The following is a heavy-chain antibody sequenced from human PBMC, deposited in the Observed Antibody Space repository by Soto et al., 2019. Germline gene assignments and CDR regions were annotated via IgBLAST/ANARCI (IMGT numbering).Heavy chain of an antibody. CDR1: GFTFSSYG. J-gene: IGHJ5*02. D-gene: IGHD5-12*01. CDR2: IWYDGSNK. V-gene: IGHV3-33*01. CDR3: ARDQSGYDLNWFDP. Sequence: QVQLVESGGGVVQPGRSLRLSCAASGFTFSSYGMHWVRQAPGKGLEWVAVIWYDGSNKYYADSVKGRFTISRDNSKNTLYLQMNSLRAEDTAVYYCARDQSGYDLNWFDPWGQGTLVTVSS.